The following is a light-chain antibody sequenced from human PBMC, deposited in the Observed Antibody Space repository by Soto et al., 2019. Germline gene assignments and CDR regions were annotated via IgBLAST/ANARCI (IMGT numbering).Light chain of an antibody. V-gene: IGLV2-18*01. Sequence: QSALTQPPSVSGSPGQSVTISCTGTSSDVGSYNRVSWYQQPPGTAPKLMIYEVSNRPSGVPDRFSGSKSGNTASLTISGLQAEDEADYYCSLYTSSLDVFGTGTKLTVL. CDR1: SSDVGSYNR. CDR3: SLYTSSLDV. CDR2: EVS. J-gene: IGLJ1*01.